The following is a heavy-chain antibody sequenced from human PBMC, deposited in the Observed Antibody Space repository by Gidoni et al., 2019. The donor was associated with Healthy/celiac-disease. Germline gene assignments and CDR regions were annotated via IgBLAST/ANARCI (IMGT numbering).Heavy chain of an antibody. D-gene: IGHD6-19*01. J-gene: IGHJ6*02. CDR3: ARLKRYSIGWSGRSRRSADYGMDG. CDR2: IDHSGST. CDR1: GGSISSSNW. V-gene: IGHV4-4*02. Sequence: QVQLQESGPGLVKPSGTLSLTCAVSGGSISSSNWWRWFRQPPGKGLEWIGEIDHSGSTNYNPAHKSRVTISVDKSKNQFALKLSAVTAADTAVYYCARLKRYSIGWSGRSRRSADYGMDGWGQGTTVTVSS.